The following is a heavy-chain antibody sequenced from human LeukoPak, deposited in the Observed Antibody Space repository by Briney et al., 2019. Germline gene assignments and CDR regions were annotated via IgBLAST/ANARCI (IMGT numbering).Heavy chain of an antibody. J-gene: IGHJ5*02. V-gene: IGHV3-30*03. CDR1: GFTFSSYG. CDR2: ISYDGSNK. Sequence: GGSLRLSCAASGFTFSSYGMHWVRQAPGKGLEWVAVISYDGSNKYYADSVKGRFTISRDNSKNTLYLQMSNLRAEDTAVYYCARSDWFDPWGQGTLVTVSS. CDR3: ARSDWFDP.